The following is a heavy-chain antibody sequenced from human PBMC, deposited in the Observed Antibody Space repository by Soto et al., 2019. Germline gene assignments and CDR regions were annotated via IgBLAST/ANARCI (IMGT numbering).Heavy chain of an antibody. V-gene: IGHV1-3*01. CDR3: ASREVVKAVGGLNA. CDR1: GYTFFRYA. CDR2: INAGNGNT. Sequence: ASVKVSCKASGYTFFRYAIHWVRQAPGQQLEWMGWINAGNGNTKYSEKFQGRITITRETSANTAFMELSSLTSDDTAMYFCASREVVKAVGGLNAWGQGTPVTV. D-gene: IGHD6-19*01. J-gene: IGHJ5*02.